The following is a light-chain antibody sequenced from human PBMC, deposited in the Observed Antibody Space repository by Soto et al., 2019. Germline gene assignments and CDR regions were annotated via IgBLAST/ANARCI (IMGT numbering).Light chain of an antibody. CDR1: SSDVGSYND. V-gene: IGLV2-23*01. J-gene: IGLJ2*01. CDR2: DDT. CDR3: SSYAGSTPGAV. Sequence: QSALTQPASVSGSPGQSITISCTGTSSDVGSYNDVSWYQQHPGKAPKLIIYDDTKRPSGVAYRLSGSKSGNTASLTITGLQPDDEADYYYSSYAGSTPGAVFGGGTKLTVL.